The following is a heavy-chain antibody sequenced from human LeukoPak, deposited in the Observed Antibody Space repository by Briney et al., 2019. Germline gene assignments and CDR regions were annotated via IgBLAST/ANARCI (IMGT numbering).Heavy chain of an antibody. Sequence: SETLSLTCTVSGGSISSYYWSWIRQPPGKGLEWIGYIYYSGSTNYNPSLKSRVTISVDTSKNQFSLKLSSVTAADTAVYCCARGGVLWFGESYWFDPWGQGTLVTVSS. J-gene: IGHJ5*02. CDR3: ARGGVLWFGESYWFDP. CDR2: IYYSGST. D-gene: IGHD3-10*01. CDR1: GGSISSYY. V-gene: IGHV4-59*01.